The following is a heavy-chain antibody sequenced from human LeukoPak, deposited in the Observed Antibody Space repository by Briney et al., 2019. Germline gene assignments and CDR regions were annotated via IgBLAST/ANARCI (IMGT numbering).Heavy chain of an antibody. Sequence: ASVKVSCKVSGKTLTELSMYWVRQAPGKGLEWMVRFDPEDGETIYGQKFQGRITPTEDTSTDTAYMELSSLRSEDTAVYYCTTDPTYYPDSSGYLVYWGQGTLVTVSS. V-gene: IGHV1-24*01. CDR3: TTDPTYYPDSSGYLVY. CDR2: FDPEDGET. J-gene: IGHJ4*02. CDR1: GKTLTELS. D-gene: IGHD3-22*01.